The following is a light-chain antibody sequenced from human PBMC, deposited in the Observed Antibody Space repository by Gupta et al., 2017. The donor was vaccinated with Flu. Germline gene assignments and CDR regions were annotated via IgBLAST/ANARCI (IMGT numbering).Light chain of an antibody. V-gene: IGKV3-15*01. CDR2: DAS. CDR1: HNIGIN. Sequence: EILMTQSPATLSVSPGERATLSCRASHNIGINLAWYQQTPGQAPRLVIHDASTRATGIPARFSGSGSGTEFTLTISSLQSEDFAVYLCQQYNNWPRTFGQGTKVDIK. J-gene: IGKJ1*01. CDR3: QQYNNWPRT.